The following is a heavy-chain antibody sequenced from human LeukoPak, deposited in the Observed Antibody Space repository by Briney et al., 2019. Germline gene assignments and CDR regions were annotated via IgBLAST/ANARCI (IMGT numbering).Heavy chain of an antibody. V-gene: IGHV4-39*01. CDR2: IYYSGST. D-gene: IGHD3-9*01. CDR3: ARHRRYYDILTGYSPDAFDI. CDR1: GVSISSSSYY. J-gene: IGHJ3*02. Sequence: SETLSLTCTVSGVSISSSSYYWGWIRQPPGKGLEWIGSIYYSGSTYYNPSLKSRVTISVDTSKNQLSLKLSSVTAADTAVYYCARHRRYYDILTGYSPDAFDIWGQGTMVTVSS.